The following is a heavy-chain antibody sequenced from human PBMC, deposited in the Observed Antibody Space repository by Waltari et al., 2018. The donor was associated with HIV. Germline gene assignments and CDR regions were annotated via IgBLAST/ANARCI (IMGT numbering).Heavy chain of an antibody. Sequence: VRLDQWGSGLLNPSQTLSLTCAVYGGSFKGYFWNWVRRTPGRGLEWIGDFNSRGDTNYNPSLKSRASLSSDTSKNQFSLRLTSLTAADSATYYCARAYNSGPTPHNYYYYGIDVWGRGTTVIVSS. D-gene: IGHD6-19*01. CDR1: GGSFKGYF. J-gene: IGHJ6*02. V-gene: IGHV4-34*01. CDR2: FNSRGDT. CDR3: ARAYNSGPTPHNYYYYGIDV.